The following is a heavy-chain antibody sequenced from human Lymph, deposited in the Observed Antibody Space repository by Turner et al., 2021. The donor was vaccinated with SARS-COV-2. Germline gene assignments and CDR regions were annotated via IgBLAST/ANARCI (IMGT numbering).Heavy chain of an antibody. V-gene: IGHV3-53*01. Sequence: EVQLVESGGGLNQPGGSLRLPCAASGFTVSSNYMSWGRQAPGKGLEWVSIIYSGGSTYYADSVKGRFTISRDNSKNTLYLQMNSLRAEDTAVYYCARVLPYGDYFDYWGQGTLVTVSS. J-gene: IGHJ4*02. CDR2: IYSGGST. D-gene: IGHD4-17*01. CDR1: GFTVSSNY. CDR3: ARVLPYGDYFDY.